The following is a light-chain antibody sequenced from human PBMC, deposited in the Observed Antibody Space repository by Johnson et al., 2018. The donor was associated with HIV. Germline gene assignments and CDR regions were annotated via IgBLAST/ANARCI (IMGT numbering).Light chain of an antibody. Sequence: QSVLTQPPSVSAAPGQKVTISCSGSSSNIGSNYVSWYQQLPGTAPKLLIYDNNKRPSGIPDRFSGSKSGKSATLGITGLQTGDEADYYCGTWDSSLSAYNYVFGTGTKVTVL. CDR3: GTWDSSLSAYNYV. CDR1: SSNIGSNY. J-gene: IGLJ1*01. V-gene: IGLV1-51*01. CDR2: DNN.